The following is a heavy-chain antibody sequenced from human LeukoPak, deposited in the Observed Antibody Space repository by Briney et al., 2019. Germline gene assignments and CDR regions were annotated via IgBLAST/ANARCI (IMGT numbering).Heavy chain of an antibody. CDR3: ASGRAFDI. CDR1: GFTFSSYA. V-gene: IGHV3-30*04. J-gene: IGHJ3*02. Sequence: GRSLRLSCAASGFTFSSYAMHWVRQAPDKGLEWVAVISYDGSNKYYADSVKGRFTISRDNSKNTLYLQMNSLRAEDTAVYYCASGRAFDIWGQGTMVTVSS. CDR2: ISYDGSNK.